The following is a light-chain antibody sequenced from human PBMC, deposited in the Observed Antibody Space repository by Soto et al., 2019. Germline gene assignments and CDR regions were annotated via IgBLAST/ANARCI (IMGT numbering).Light chain of an antibody. J-gene: IGLJ3*02. CDR1: SGSVSTSYY. CDR3: VLCMGSGIWV. V-gene: IGLV8-61*01. Sequence: QTVVTQEPSFSVSPGRTVTLTCGLSSGSVSTSYYPSWYQQTPGQAPRTLIYSTNTRSSGVPDRFSGSILGNKAALTITGALADDESDYYCVLCMGSGIWVFGGGTKLTVL. CDR2: STN.